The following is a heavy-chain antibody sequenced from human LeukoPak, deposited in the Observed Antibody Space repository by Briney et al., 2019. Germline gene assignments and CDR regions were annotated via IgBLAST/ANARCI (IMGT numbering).Heavy chain of an antibody. CDR3: AREGGSYYPHYYFDY. V-gene: IGHV3-21*04. D-gene: IGHD1-26*01. CDR2: ISSSSSYI. CDR1: GFTFSSYS. Sequence: GGSLRLSCAASGFTFSSYSMNWVRQAPGKGLEWVSSISSSSSYIYYADSVKGRFTISRDNAKNSLYLQMNSLRAEDTAVYYCAREGGSYYPHYYFDYWGQGTLVTVSS. J-gene: IGHJ4*02.